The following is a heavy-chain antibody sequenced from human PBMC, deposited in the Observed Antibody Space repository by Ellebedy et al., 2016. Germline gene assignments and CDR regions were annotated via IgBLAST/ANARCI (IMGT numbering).Heavy chain of an antibody. V-gene: IGHV3-7*03. CDR1: GFTFSRDW. Sequence: GESLKISCAASGFTFSRDWMTWVRQAPGKGLEWVGNIKEDGRQTYYVDSLKGRFTISRDNARNSLFLQMNSLRVEDTAVYYCARDRRYFDLWGRGTLVTVSS. J-gene: IGHJ2*01. CDR3: ARDRRYFDL. CDR2: IKEDGRQT.